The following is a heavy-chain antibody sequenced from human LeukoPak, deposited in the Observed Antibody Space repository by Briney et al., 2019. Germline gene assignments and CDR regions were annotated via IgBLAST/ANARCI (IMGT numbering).Heavy chain of an antibody. D-gene: IGHD3/OR15-3a*01. CDR1: GFTFSSTV. J-gene: IGHJ6*02. V-gene: IGHV3-23*01. CDR3: AQRPHARGQNYYYGMDV. Sequence: GGSLRLSCAGSGFTFSSTVMTWVRQAPGKGLEWVSAISGSGGSTYYADSVKGRFTISRDNSKNTLYLQMNSLRAEDTAVYYCAQRPHARGQNYYYGMDVWGQGTTVTVSS. CDR2: ISGSGGST.